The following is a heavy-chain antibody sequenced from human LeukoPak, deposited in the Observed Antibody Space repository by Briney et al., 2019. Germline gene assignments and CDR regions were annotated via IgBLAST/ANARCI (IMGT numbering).Heavy chain of an antibody. CDR1: GFTFSDYY. CDR3: ARDQGSNWSHGNNWFGP. D-gene: IGHD6-13*01. J-gene: IGHJ5*02. V-gene: IGHV3-11*06. Sequence: GGSLRLSCTASGFTFSDYYMSWIRQAPGKGLEWVSYISSSSSYTKYADSVKGRFTISRDNARNSLYLQMNSLRAEDTAVYYCARDQGSNWSHGNNWFGPWGRGTLVAVSS. CDR2: ISSSSSYT.